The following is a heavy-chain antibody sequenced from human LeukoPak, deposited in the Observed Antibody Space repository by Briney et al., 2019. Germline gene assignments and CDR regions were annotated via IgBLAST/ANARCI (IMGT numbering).Heavy chain of an antibody. J-gene: IGHJ4*02. D-gene: IGHD5-12*01. Sequence: GSLRLSCAASGFTFSDYYMSWIRQAPGKGLEWVSYISSSTSYRNYADSVKGRFTISRENAKNSLYLQMNSLRAEDTAPYYCARGIEATRRSAGTCNYFDYWGQGTLVTVSS. CDR3: ARGIEATRRSAGTCNYFDY. CDR2: ISSSTSYR. V-gene: IGHV3-11*06. CDR1: GFTFSDYY.